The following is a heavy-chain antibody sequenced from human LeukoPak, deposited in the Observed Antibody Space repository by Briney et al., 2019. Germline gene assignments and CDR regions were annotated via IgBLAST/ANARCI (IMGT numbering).Heavy chain of an antibody. CDR2: IYYSGST. CDR3: ASGSYGSEGGFDY. V-gene: IGHV4-31*03. Sequence: SETLSLTCTVSGGSISSGGYYWSWIRQHPGKDLEWIGYIYYSGSTYYNPSLKSRVTISVDTSKNQFSLKLSSVTAADTAVYYCASGSYGSEGGFDYWGQGTLVTVSS. D-gene: IGHD5-18*01. J-gene: IGHJ4*02. CDR1: GGSISSGGYY.